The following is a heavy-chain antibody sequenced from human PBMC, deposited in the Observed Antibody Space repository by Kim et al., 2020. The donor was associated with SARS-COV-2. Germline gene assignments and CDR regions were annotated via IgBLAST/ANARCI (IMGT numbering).Heavy chain of an antibody. V-gene: IGHV1-18*01. J-gene: IGHJ6*03. CDR2: ISAYNGNT. CDR1: GYTFTSYG. D-gene: IGHD1-26*01. CDR3: ARAVGYQVPYYYYYMDV. Sequence: ASVKVSCKASGYTFTSYGISWVRQAPGQGLEWMGWISAYNGNTNYAQKLQGRVTMNTDTSTSTAYMELRSLRSDDTAVYYCARAVGYQVPYYYYYMDVWGKGTTVTVSS.